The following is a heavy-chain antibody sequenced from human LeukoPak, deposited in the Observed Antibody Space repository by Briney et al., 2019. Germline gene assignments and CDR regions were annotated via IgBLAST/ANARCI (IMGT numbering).Heavy chain of an antibody. CDR1: GGSVSSGSYY. CDR2: IYYSGST. V-gene: IGHV4-61*01. Sequence: PSETLSLTCTVSGGSVSSGSYYWSWIRQPPGKGLEWIGYIYYSGSTYYNPSLKSRVTISVDTSKNQFSLRLISVTAADTAVYYCATLRYCSGGSCFNAFDIWGQGTIVSVSS. CDR3: ATLRYCSGGSCFNAFDI. J-gene: IGHJ3*02. D-gene: IGHD2-15*01.